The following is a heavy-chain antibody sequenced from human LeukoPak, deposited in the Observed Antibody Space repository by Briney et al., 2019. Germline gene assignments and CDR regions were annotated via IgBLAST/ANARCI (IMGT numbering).Heavy chain of an antibody. CDR3: AKTYDSSGYYWDY. Sequence: GGSLRLSCAAPGFTFSSYAMSWVRQAPGKGLEWVSAISGSGGSTYYADSVKGRFTISRDNSKNTLYLQMNSLRAEDTAVYYCAKTYDSSGYYWDYWGQGTLVTVSS. CDR2: ISGSGGST. D-gene: IGHD3-22*01. J-gene: IGHJ4*02. V-gene: IGHV3-23*01. CDR1: GFTFSSYA.